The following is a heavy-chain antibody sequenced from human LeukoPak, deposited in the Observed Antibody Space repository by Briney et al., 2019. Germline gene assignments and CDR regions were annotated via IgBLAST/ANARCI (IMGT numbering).Heavy chain of an antibody. CDR1: EFTFSSYS. CDR3: ARAAKWEFYHYYMDV. CDR2: ISSGSGNR. V-gene: IGHV3-48*01. Sequence: GGSLRLSCVASEFTFSSYSMIWVRQAPGKGLEWISYISSGSGNRYYADSVKGRFTISRDNAKNLLYLQMNNLRADDTAVYYCARAAKWEFYHYYMDVWGKGTTVAVSS. J-gene: IGHJ6*03. D-gene: IGHD1-26*01.